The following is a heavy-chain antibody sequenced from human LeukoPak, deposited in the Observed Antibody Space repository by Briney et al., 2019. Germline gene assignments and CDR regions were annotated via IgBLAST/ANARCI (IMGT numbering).Heavy chain of an antibody. CDR3: ARETTTVTANWFDP. V-gene: IGHV4-39*07. Sequence: SETLSLTCTVSGGSISSSSYYWGWIRQPPGKGLGWVGSIYYSGSTYYNPSLKSRVTISVDTSKNQFSLKLSSVTAADTAVYYFARETTTVTANWFDPWGQGTLVTVSS. D-gene: IGHD4-11*01. J-gene: IGHJ5*02. CDR2: IYYSGST. CDR1: GGSISSSSYY.